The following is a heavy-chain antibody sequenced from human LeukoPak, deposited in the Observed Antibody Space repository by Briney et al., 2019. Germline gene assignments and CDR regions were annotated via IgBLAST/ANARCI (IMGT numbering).Heavy chain of an antibody. CDR3: ARPTGQYYDFWSGLGGWFDP. V-gene: IGHV5-51*01. CDR1: GYLFTSYR. D-gene: IGHD3-3*01. J-gene: IGHJ5*02. Sequence: GESLEISCKGSGYLFTSYRIGWVRQMPGKGLEWMGIIYPGYSDTRYSPSFQGQVTISADKSISTAYLQWSSLKASDTAMYYCARPTGQYYDFWSGLGGWFDPWGQGTLVTVSS. CDR2: IYPGYSDT.